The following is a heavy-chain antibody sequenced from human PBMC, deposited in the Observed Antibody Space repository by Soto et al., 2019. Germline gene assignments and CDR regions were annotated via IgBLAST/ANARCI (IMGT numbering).Heavy chain of an antibody. CDR3: ARLIYDGYNSDY. CDR2: IYYSGST. D-gene: IGHD5-12*01. Sequence: KPSETLSLTCTVSGGSISSGGYYWSWIRQHPGKGLEWIGYIYYSGSTYYNPSLKSRVTISVDTSKNQFSLKLSSVTAADTAVYYCARLIYDGYNSDYWGQGTLVTVSS. CDR1: GGSISSGGYY. J-gene: IGHJ4*02. V-gene: IGHV4-31*03.